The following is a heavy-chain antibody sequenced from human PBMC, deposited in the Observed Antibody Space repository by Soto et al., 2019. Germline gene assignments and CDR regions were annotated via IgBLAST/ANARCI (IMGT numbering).Heavy chain of an antibody. J-gene: IGHJ6*02. CDR1: GGSISSSSYY. V-gene: IGHV4-39*01. CDR2: IYYSGST. D-gene: IGHD2-15*01. CDR3: ATPSGILPQIGDYYYYGMDV. Sequence: SETLSLTCTVSGGSISSSSYYWGWIRQPPGKGLEWIGSIYYSGSTYYNPSLKSRVTISVDTSKNQFSLKLSSVTAADTAVYYCATPSGILPQIGDYYYYGMDVWGQGTTVTV.